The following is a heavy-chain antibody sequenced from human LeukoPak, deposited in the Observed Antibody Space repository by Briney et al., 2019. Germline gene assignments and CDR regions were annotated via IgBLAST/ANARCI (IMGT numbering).Heavy chain of an antibody. V-gene: IGHV5-51*01. CDR3: ARQRGGSGAVNWFDP. J-gene: IGHJ5*02. D-gene: IGHD3-10*01. CDR1: GYSFTTYW. Sequence: GESLKICCETSGYSFTTYWIGWVRQMPRTGLEWVGAIYPGDSDTIYSPSFQGWVTISADKSVRTAYLQWNSLKASDSAMYYCARQRGGSGAVNWFDPWGQGTLVIVSS. CDR2: IYPGDSDT.